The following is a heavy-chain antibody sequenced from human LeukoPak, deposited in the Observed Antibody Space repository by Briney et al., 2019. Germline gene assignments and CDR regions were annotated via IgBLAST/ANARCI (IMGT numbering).Heavy chain of an antibody. CDR3: AREAYEPYNLFDP. Sequence: SQTLSLTCTVSGGSISSGGYYWSWIRQHPGNGLEWIGYIYYSGSTYYNSSLKSRVTISVDTSKNQFSLKLSSVTAADTAVYYCAREAYEPYNLFDPWGQGTLVTVSS. CDR1: GGSISSGGYY. J-gene: IGHJ5*02. CDR2: IYYSGST. D-gene: IGHD1-14*01. V-gene: IGHV4-31*03.